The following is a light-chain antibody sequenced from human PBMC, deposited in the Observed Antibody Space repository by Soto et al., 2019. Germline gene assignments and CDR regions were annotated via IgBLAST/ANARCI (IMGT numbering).Light chain of an antibody. CDR2: AAS. V-gene: IGKV1-39*01. J-gene: IGKJ4*01. CDR3: QQSYSTPLT. Sequence: DIQMTQSPSSLSASVGDRITITCRASESVTSYLNWYLHRPGKAPKPLIYAASTLQSGVRSRFSGSGSGTDFTLAISSLQPEDSATYYCQQSYSTPLTFGGGTKVDIK. CDR1: ESVTSY.